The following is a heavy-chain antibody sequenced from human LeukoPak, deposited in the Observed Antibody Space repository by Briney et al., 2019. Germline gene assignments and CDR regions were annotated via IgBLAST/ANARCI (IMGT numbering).Heavy chain of an antibody. CDR1: GFTFSSTA. D-gene: IGHD2-15*01. CDR2: ISYDGSKS. J-gene: IGHJ4*02. Sequence: GGSLGLSCAASGFTFSSTAIHWVRQAPGKGLEWVAFISYDGSKSFYADSVKGRFTISRDNSKNTLFLQMNSLRPEDTAVYYCAKWYPIKQGYCSGGSCYGSNYWGQGTLVTVSS. V-gene: IGHV3-30-3*02. CDR3: AKWYPIKQGYCSGGSCYGSNY.